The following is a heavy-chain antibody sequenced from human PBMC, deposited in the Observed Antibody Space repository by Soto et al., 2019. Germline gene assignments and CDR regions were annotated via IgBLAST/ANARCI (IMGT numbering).Heavy chain of an antibody. V-gene: IGHV1-18*04. CDR1: ASTFTGYT. CDR2: LSTFNGNT. J-gene: IGHJ5*02. Sequence: QVHPVQSGTEVKEPGASVKVSCKASASTFTGYTINWVRQAPGQGLEWMGWLSTFNGNTKYAGNFEGRVNMTTNTSTTTAYMELTSLTFDDTAVYFCARGTVTSGRWFGPWGQGTLVSVSS. CDR3: ARGTVTSGRWFGP. D-gene: IGHD4-17*01.